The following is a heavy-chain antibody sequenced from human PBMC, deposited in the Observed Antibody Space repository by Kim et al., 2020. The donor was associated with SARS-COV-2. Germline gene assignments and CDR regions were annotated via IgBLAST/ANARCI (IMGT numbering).Heavy chain of an antibody. Sequence: GGSLRLSCAASGFIFTNYRVDWVRQAPGKGLEWVGKVNADGSGEFYVDSVKGRFTISRDNAKNSVYLQMDSLRGEDTALYYCARDYWGSLDYWGQGALVTVSS. V-gene: IGHV3-7*01. D-gene: IGHD7-27*01. J-gene: IGHJ4*02. CDR3: ARDYWGSLDY. CDR2: VNADGSGE. CDR1: GFIFTNYR.